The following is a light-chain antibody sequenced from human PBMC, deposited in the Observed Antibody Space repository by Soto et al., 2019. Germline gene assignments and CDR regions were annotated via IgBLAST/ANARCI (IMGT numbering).Light chain of an antibody. V-gene: IGLV2-14*03. CDR2: DVT. CDR1: SSDVGDFNY. J-gene: IGLJ2*01. Sequence: QSALTQPASVSGSPGRSVTISCTGSSSDVGDFNYVSWYQHLPGRAPKLIIYDVTNRPSGISYRFSASKSGRTASLTISGLQAEDEADDYCSSYSSSSTNVVFGGGTKVTVL. CDR3: SSYSSSSTNVV.